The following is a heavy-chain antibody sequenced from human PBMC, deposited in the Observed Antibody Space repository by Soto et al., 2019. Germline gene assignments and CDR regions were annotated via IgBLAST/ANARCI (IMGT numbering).Heavy chain of an antibody. CDR2: IYYSGST. V-gene: IGHV4-59*01. CDR1: GGSISSYY. Sequence: SETLSLTCTVSGGSISSYYWSWIRQPPGKGLEWIGYIYYSGSTNYNPSLKSRVTISVDTSKNQFSLKLSSVTAADTAVYYCAGHHSSSWYWFDPWDQGTLVTVSS. J-gene: IGHJ5*02. D-gene: IGHD6-13*01. CDR3: AGHHSSSWYWFDP.